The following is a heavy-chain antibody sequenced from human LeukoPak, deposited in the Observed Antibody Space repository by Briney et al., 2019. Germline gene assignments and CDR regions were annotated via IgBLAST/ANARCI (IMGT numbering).Heavy chain of an antibody. D-gene: IGHD6-19*01. CDR3: AKAHYSSGWYFDY. J-gene: IGHJ4*02. V-gene: IGHV3-33*06. Sequence: PGGSLRLSCAASGFTFSSYGMHWVRQAPGKGLEWVAVIWYDGSNKYYADSVKGRFTISRDNSKNTLYLQMNSLRAEDTAVYYCAKAHYSSGWYFDYWGQGTLVTVSS. CDR2: IWYDGSNK. CDR1: GFTFSSYG.